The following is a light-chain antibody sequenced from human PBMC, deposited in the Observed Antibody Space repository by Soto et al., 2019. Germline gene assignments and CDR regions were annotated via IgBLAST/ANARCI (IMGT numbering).Light chain of an antibody. CDR3: QKYNSAPLT. CDR1: QSVLYSSNNKNY. J-gene: IGKJ1*01. V-gene: IGKV4-1*01. Sequence: DIVMTQSPDSLAVSLGERATINCKSSQSVLYSSNNKNYLAWYQQKPGQPPKLLIYWASTRESGVPDRFSGSGSGTDFTLTISSLQPEDVATYYCQKYNSAPLTFGQGTKVDIK. CDR2: WAS.